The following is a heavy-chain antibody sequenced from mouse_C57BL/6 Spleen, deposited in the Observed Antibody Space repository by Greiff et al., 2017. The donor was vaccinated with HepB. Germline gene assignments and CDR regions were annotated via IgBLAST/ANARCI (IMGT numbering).Heavy chain of an antibody. V-gene: IGHV5-6*01. Sequence: VQLKESGGDLVKPGGSLKLSCAASGFTFSSYGMSWVRQTPDKRLEWVATISSGGSYTYYPDSVKGRFTISRDNAKNTLYLQMSSLKSEDTAMYYCARRARYSNYVGFAYWGQGTLVTVSA. CDR1: GFTFSSYG. CDR2: ISSGGSYT. CDR3: ARRARYSNYVGFAY. D-gene: IGHD2-5*01. J-gene: IGHJ3*01.